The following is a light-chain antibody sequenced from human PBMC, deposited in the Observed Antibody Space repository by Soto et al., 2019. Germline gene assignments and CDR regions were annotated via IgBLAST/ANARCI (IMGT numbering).Light chain of an antibody. CDR1: QSVPSNY. CDR2: GTS. J-gene: IGKJ3*01. CDR3: QQYGRPPFT. Sequence: EIVLTQSPGTLSLSPGERATLSCRASQSVPSNYLAWYQQKPGQAPRLLMYGTSHRATGTPDRFSGSGSGTDFSLTISRLEPEDFAVYHCQQYGRPPFTFGPGAKVDIK. V-gene: IGKV3-20*01.